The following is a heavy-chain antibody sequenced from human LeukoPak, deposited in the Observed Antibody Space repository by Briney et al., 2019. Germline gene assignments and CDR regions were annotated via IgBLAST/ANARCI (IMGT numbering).Heavy chain of an antibody. V-gene: IGHV1-18*01. CDR2: ISAYNGNT. CDR3: ARVTPFDIVVVPAASGPFDI. CDR1: GYTFTSYG. D-gene: IGHD2-2*01. Sequence: ASVKVSCKASGYTFTSYGISWVRQAPGQGLEWMGWISAYNGNTNYAQKLQGRVTMTTDTSTSTAYMELSSLRSEDTAVYYCARVTPFDIVVVPAASGPFDIWGQGTMVTVSS. J-gene: IGHJ3*02.